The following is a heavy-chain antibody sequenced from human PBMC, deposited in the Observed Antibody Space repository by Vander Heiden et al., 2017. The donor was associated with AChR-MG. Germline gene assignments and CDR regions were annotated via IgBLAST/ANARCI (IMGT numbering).Heavy chain of an antibody. V-gene: IGHV4-59*01. J-gene: IGHJ3*02. D-gene: IGHD3-16*01. CDR2: IYYSGST. Sequence: LQESGPGLVKPSETLSLTCPVSGGSISSYYWSWIRQPPGKGLEWIGYIYYSGSTNYNPSLKSRVTISVDTSKNQFSLKLSSVTAADTAVYYCARDGGGHEAFDIWGQGTMVTVSS. CDR1: GGSISSYY. CDR3: ARDGGGHEAFDI.